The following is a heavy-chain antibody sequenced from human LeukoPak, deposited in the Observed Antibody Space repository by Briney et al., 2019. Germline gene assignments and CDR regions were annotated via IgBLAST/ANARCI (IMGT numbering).Heavy chain of an antibody. J-gene: IGHJ1*01. CDR1: GFTFDDYA. CDR2: ISWNSGSI. CDR3: AKDPGGSYFQYFQH. V-gene: IGHV3-9*01. D-gene: IGHD1-26*01. Sequence: PGGSLRLSCAASGFTFDDYAMHWGRQAPGKGLEWVSGISWNSGSIGYADSVKGRFTISRDNAKNSLYLQMNSLRAEDTALYYCAKDPGGSYFQYFQHWGQGTLVTVSS.